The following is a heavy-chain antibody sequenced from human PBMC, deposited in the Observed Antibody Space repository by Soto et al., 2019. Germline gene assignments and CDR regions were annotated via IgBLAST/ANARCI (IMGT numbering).Heavy chain of an antibody. V-gene: IGHV3-23*01. Sequence: EVQLLESGGGLVQRGGSLRLSCAVSGFSLTTYAMSWVRQAPGKGLEWVSEVSASGCSTTYADSVKGRFTTSKDTSKNTMSLQMNSLRVDDTAVYYCAKVWFGESDGFDVWGRGTMVRVSS. CDR1: GFSLTTYA. D-gene: IGHD3-10*01. CDR2: VSASGCST. J-gene: IGHJ3*01. CDR3: AKVWFGESDGFDV.